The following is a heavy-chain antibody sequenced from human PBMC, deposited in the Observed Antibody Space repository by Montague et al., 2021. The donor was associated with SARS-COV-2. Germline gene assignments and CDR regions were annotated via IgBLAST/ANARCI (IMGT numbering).Heavy chain of an antibody. CDR2: ISSSSSYI. CDR3: ASYQNYYYYYGMDV. V-gene: IGHV3-21*01. CDR1: GFTFSSCS. J-gene: IGHJ6*02. D-gene: IGHD2-2*01. Sequence: SLRLSCAASGFTFSSCSMNWVRQAPGKGLEWVSSISSSSSYIYYADSVKGRFTISRDNAKNSLYLQMNSLRAEDTAVYYCASYQNYYYYYGMDVWGQGTTVTVSS.